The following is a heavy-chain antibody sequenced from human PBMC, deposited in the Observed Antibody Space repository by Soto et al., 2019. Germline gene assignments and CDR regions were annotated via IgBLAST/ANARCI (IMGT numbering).Heavy chain of an antibody. Sequence: GGSLRLSCAASGFTVSSNYMSWVRQAPGKGLEWVSVIYSGGSTYYADSVKGRFTISRDNSKNTLYLQMNSLRAEDTAVYYCARHEEEYCSSTSCYESVFKPPAAFDIWGQGTMVTVSS. CDR1: GFTVSSNY. D-gene: IGHD2-2*01. CDR3: ARHEEEYCSSTSCYESVFKPPAAFDI. V-gene: IGHV3-66*04. CDR2: IYSGGST. J-gene: IGHJ3*02.